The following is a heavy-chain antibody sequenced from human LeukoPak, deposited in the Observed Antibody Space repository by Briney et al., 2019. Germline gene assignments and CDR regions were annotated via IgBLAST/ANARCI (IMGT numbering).Heavy chain of an antibody. V-gene: IGHV3-53*01. J-gene: IGHJ4*02. Sequence: GGSLRLSCAASGFTVSSIYMSWVRQAPNKGLECVSLIYTGGTTYYADSVKGRFTISRDSSKNTVYLQMNSLRAEDTAVYYCGTGITTFVDYWGLGTLVTVSS. D-gene: IGHD3-3*01. CDR3: GTGITTFVDY. CDR1: GFTVSSIY. CDR2: IYTGGTT.